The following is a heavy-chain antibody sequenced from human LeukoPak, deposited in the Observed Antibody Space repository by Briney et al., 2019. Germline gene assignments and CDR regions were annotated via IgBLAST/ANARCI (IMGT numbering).Heavy chain of an antibody. Sequence: PGGSLRLSCAASGFTFSSYWMHWVRQAPGKGLVWVSCISTDGSTTSYADSVKGRFTISRDNAKNTLYLQMNSLRAEDTAVYHCARAPPNYYGSGSYSTQFDNWGQGTLVTVSS. D-gene: IGHD3-10*01. J-gene: IGHJ4*02. CDR2: ISTDGSTT. V-gene: IGHV3-74*01. CDR1: GFTFSSYW. CDR3: ARAPPNYYGSGSYSTQFDN.